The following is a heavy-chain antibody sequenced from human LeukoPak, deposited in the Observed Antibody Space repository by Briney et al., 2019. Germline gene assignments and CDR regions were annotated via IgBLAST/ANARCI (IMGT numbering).Heavy chain of an antibody. V-gene: IGHV4-34*01. CDR1: GGALSGYY. CDR3: ARGVTRGKGFYSSPSRGFDY. J-gene: IGHJ4*02. Sequence: KTSETLSLTCGVSGGALSGYYWTWIRLPPGKGLEWIGEINYRGSAKYNLSLKSRVTISVDTSKNQFSLKLTSLTAADTAVYYCARGVTRGKGFYSSPSRGFDYWGQGTLVTVSS. CDR2: INYRGSA. D-gene: IGHD6-13*01.